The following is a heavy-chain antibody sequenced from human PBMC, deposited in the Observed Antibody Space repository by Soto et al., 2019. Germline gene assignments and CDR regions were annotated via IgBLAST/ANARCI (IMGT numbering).Heavy chain of an antibody. CDR2: FIPILDLA. J-gene: IGHJ4*02. CDR1: GGTFNTYT. Sequence: QVQVVQSGAEVKKPESSVKVSCKPSGGTFNTYTVNWVRLAPGHGLEWMGRFIPILDLANYAQTFQDRVTITADRSTFTAYMELNSLTSADTAGYYCAITYCRDTSCPRDFDFWGPGTRVTVSS. CDR3: AITYCRDTSCPRDFDF. D-gene: IGHD2-21*01. V-gene: IGHV1-69*02.